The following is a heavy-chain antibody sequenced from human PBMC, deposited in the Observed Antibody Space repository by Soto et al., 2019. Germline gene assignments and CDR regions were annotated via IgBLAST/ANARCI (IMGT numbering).Heavy chain of an antibody. CDR2: IYYSGST. CDR1: GGSISSGGYY. J-gene: IGHJ6*02. V-gene: IGHV4-31*03. Sequence: SETLSLTYTVSGGSISSGGYYWSWIRQHPGKGLEWIGYIYYSGSTYYNPSLKSRVTISVDTSKNQSSLKLSSVTAADTAVYYCARGGLGYCSGGSCYSAELSRYYYGMDVWGQGTTVTVSS. D-gene: IGHD2-15*01. CDR3: ARGGLGYCSGGSCYSAELSRYYYGMDV.